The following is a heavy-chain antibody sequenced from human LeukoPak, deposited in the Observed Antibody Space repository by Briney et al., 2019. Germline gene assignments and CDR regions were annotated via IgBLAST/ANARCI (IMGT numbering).Heavy chain of an antibody. Sequence: GGSLRLSCAASGFTFSGYSMNWVRQAPGKGLEWVSCISSSSNTIYDADSVKGRFTISRDNAKNSLYLQINSLRAEDTAVYYCARALGGAFDIWGQGTMVTVSS. D-gene: IGHD3-16*01. CDR2: ISSSSNTI. J-gene: IGHJ3*02. CDR1: GFTFSGYS. V-gene: IGHV3-48*01. CDR3: ARALGGAFDI.